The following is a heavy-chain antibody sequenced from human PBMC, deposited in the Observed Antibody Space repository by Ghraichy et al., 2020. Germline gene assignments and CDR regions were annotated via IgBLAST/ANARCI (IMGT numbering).Heavy chain of an antibody. J-gene: IGHJ6*02. CDR3: ARVDLWSRPYYYYGMDV. Sequence: SETLSLTCTVSGGSISSYYWSWIRQPPGKGLEWIGYIYYSGSTNYNPSLKSRVTISVDTSKNQFSLKLSSVTAADTAVYYCARVDLWSRPYYYYGMDVWDQGTTVTVSS. V-gene: IGHV4-59*01. CDR2: IYYSGST. D-gene: IGHD3-10*01. CDR1: GGSISSYY.